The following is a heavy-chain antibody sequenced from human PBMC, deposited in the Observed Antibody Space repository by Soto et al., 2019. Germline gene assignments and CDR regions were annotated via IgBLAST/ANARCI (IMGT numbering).Heavy chain of an antibody. Sequence: QVQLVESGGGVVQPGRSLRLSCAASGFTFSSYAMHWVRQAPGKGLEWVAVISYDGSNKYYADSVKGRFTISRDNSKNTLYLQMNSLRAEDTAVSYCARDPNGYNWNFGWFDHWGQGTLVTVSS. J-gene: IGHJ5*02. CDR3: ARDPNGYNWNFGWFDH. CDR2: ISYDGSNK. D-gene: IGHD1-7*01. CDR1: GFTFSSYA. V-gene: IGHV3-30-3*01.